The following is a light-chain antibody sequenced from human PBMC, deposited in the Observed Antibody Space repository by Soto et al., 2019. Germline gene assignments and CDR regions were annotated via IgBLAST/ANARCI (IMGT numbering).Light chain of an antibody. CDR1: QSVSSSY. CDR2: GAS. V-gene: IGKV3-20*01. CDR3: QQYGSSPGT. J-gene: IGKJ1*01. Sequence: EIVVTRSPCSLSFSPWERSTLSCRASQSVSSSYLAWYQQKPGQAPRLLIYGASSRATGIPDRFSGSGSGTDFTLTISRLEPEDFAVYYCQQYGSSPGTFGQGTKVDIK.